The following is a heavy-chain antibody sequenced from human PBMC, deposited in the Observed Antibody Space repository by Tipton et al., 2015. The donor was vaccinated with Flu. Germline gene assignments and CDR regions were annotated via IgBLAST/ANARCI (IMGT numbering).Heavy chain of an antibody. CDR3: ARLYTTAGWYYGMDV. J-gene: IGHJ6*02. V-gene: IGHV4-61*02. D-gene: IGHD2-15*01. CDR1: GGSVNSDNNY. Sequence: TLSLTCTVSGGSVNSDNNYWSWIRQPAGKGLEWIGRIHGSGGSNYNPSLRGRVTISADTSKNQFSLNLRSVTAADTAVYYCARLYTTAGWYYGMDVWAKGPRSPSP. CDR2: IHGSGGS.